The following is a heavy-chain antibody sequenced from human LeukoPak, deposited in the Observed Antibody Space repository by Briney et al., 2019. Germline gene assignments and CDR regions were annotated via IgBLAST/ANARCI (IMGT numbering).Heavy chain of an antibody. Sequence: PSETLSLTCAVYGGSLNDYLWSWVRQPPGKGREWIGEVGQSGTTNYNPPLKSRVTLSVDTSKNQFSLKLTSLTAADTAVYYCARELISSRAAFDTWGQGTVVTVSS. D-gene: IGHD3-10*01. J-gene: IGHJ3*02. CDR2: VGQSGTT. V-gene: IGHV4-34*01. CDR1: GGSLNDYL. CDR3: ARELISSRAAFDT.